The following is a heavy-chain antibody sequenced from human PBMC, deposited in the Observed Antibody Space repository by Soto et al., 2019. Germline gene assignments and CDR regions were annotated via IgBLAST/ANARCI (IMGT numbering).Heavy chain of an antibody. CDR1: GFSLSNAGLG. CDR3: ASTYSTSWYWFDL. J-gene: IGHJ5*02. Sequence: QVTVKESGPVLVKPTETLTLTCTVSGFSLSNAGLGVSWIRQPPGKALEWLAHIFSNDEKSYSTSLKSRLTISKDTSKSQVVLTMTNIDPVDTATYYCASTYSTSWYWFDLWGQGTLVTVSS. D-gene: IGHD6-13*01. V-gene: IGHV2-26*04. CDR2: IFSNDEK.